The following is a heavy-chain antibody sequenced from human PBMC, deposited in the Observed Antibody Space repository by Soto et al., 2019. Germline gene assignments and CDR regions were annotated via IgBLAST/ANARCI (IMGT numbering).Heavy chain of an antibody. V-gene: IGHV4-4*07. CDR3: AREGSYSAYNFAHGIQLWSSDF. CDR2: IFSSGST. J-gene: IGHJ4*02. CDR1: GGNIVTFC. D-gene: IGHD5-12*01. Sequence: QSHRSTVSGGNIVTFCWSWIRKDEGKGLGWIGRIFSSGSTSFNPSLESRVAMSVDTSKNHFSLNLSSVTAADMAVYYCAREGSYSAYNFAHGIQLWSSDFWVQGALVPGFS.